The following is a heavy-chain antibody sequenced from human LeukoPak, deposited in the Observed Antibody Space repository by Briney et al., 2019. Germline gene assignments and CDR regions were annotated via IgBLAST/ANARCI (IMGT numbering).Heavy chain of an antibody. V-gene: IGHV4-4*09. CDR2: VYTSGST. J-gene: IGHJ6*03. Sequence: SETLSLTCTVSGGSISSYYWSWIRQPPGKGLEWIGYVYTSGSTNYNPSLKSRVTISVDTSKNQFSLKLSSVTAADTAVYYCAGSKRDYYYYMYVWGKGTTVTVSS. CDR3: AGSKRDYYYYMYV. CDR1: GGSISSYY.